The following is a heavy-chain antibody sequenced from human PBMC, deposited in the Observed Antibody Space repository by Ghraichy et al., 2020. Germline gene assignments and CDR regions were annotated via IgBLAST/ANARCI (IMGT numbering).Heavy chain of an antibody. V-gene: IGHV4-59*08. D-gene: IGHD3-3*01. J-gene: IGHJ4*02. CDR3: ARGEWLFDY. CDR2: VYYSGNT. CDR1: GGSISPHY. Sequence: GSLSLTCTVSGGSISPHYWSWIRQPPGKGLEWIGYVYYSGNTNYNPSLRSRVTISVDTSKNQFSLRLTSVTAADTAVYYCARGEWLFDYWGQGTLVTVSS.